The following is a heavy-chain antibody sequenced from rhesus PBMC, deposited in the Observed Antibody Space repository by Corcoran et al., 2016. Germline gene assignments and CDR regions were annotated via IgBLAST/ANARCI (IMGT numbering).Heavy chain of an antibody. Sequence: QVQLQESGPGLVKPSETLSLTCAVSGGSISASYHWNWHRQPPGKGLGWIGNIYGNSASTYYNPSLKSRVTISKDTSKNQCFRKLSSGTAADTAVYYCARGIHSGSYIPFDYWGQGVLVTVSS. J-gene: IGHJ4*01. D-gene: IGHD1-44*02. CDR2: IYGNSAST. CDR1: GGSISASYH. V-gene: IGHV4S9*01. CDR3: ARGIHSGSYIPFDY.